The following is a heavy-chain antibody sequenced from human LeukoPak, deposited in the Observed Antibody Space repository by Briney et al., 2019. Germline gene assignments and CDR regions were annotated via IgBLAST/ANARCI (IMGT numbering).Heavy chain of an antibody. V-gene: IGHV3-21*01. J-gene: IGHJ4*02. Sequence: GGSLRLSCAASGFTFSSYTMNWVRQAPGKGLEWVSSISSSSGYIYYADSVEGRFTISRDNAKNSLYLQLNSLRAEDTAVYYCVNDCSSSSCYDYWGQGTLVTVSS. D-gene: IGHD2-2*01. CDR2: ISSSSGYI. CDR3: VNDCSSSSCYDY. CDR1: GFTFSSYT.